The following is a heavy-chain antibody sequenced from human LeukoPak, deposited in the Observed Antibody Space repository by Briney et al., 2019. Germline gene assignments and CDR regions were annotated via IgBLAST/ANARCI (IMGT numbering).Heavy chain of an antibody. Sequence: GASVKVSCKASGYTFTGYYMHWVRQAPGQGLEWMGWINPNSGGTNYAQKFQGRVTMTRDTSISTAYMELSRLRSDDTAVYYCARERRWLVGYYYYGMDVWGQGTTVTVSS. CDR2: INPNSGGT. J-gene: IGHJ6*02. CDR3: ARERRWLVGYYYYGMDV. D-gene: IGHD6-19*01. CDR1: GYTFTGYY. V-gene: IGHV1-2*02.